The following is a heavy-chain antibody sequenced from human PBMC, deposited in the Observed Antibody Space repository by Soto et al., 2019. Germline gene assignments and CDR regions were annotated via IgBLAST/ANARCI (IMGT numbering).Heavy chain of an antibody. V-gene: IGHV4-59*01. D-gene: IGHD3-10*01. CDR3: ARVAGFGELVYHYGMDV. Sequence: QVQLQESGPGLVKPSETLSLTCTVSGGSISSYYWSWIRQPPGKGLEWIGYIYYSGSTNYNPSLKSRVTISVYTSKYQFSLQLSSVTAADTAVYYCARVAGFGELVYHYGMDVWGQGTTVNVSS. CDR2: IYYSGST. J-gene: IGHJ6*02. CDR1: GGSISSYY.